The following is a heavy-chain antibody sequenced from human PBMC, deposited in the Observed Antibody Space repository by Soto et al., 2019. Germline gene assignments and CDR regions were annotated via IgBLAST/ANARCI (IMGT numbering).Heavy chain of an antibody. Sequence: GASVKVSCKTPGGTLRSDTITWVRQAPGQGLEWMGRIIPLLDTADYAQKFQGRLTMATDTSTGTAYMELRSLRSDDTAVYYCARDFYQSSGYCDYWGQGTLVTVSS. V-gene: IGHV1-69*08. CDR3: ARDFYQSSGYCDY. D-gene: IGHD3-22*01. CDR1: GGTLRSDT. J-gene: IGHJ4*02. CDR2: IIPLLDTA.